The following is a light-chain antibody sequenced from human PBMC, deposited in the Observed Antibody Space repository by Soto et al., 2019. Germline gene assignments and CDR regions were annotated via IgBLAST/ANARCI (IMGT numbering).Light chain of an antibody. Sequence: DVQMTQSPSSLSASVGYRVTITCRASQGISNYLAWYQQKPGKVPKLLIYAASTRATGIPDRFSGSGSATDFTLTISRLEPEDSAVYYCQHYDSSPPYTFGQ. CDR2: AAS. CDR3: QHYDSSPPYT. J-gene: IGKJ2*01. V-gene: IGKV1-27*01. CDR1: QGISNY.